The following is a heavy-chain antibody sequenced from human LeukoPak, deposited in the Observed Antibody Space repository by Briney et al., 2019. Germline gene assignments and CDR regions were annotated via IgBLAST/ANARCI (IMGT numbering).Heavy chain of an antibody. J-gene: IGHJ4*02. V-gene: IGHV1-2*02. D-gene: IGHD3-22*01. CDR1: GYTFSGYY. CDR3: ARGSDSSGYYVLHFDC. Sequence: ASVKVSCKASGYTFSGYYIHWVRQAPGQGLEWLGWINPNTGGTNYAQPLQGRVTMTRDTSISTAFMEVSSLKSDDTAVYSCARGSDSSGYYVLHFDCWGQGTLVTVSS. CDR2: INPNTGGT.